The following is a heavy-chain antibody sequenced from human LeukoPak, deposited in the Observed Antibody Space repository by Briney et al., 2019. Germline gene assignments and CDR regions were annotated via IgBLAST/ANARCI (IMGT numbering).Heavy chain of an antibody. V-gene: IGHV3-23*01. CDR1: GFTFSSYA. J-gene: IGHJ3*02. D-gene: IGHD2-2*01. CDR3: AKDNLPHCSSTSCHPNDAFDI. Sequence: GGSLRLSCAASGFTFSSYAMSWVRQAPGKGLEWVSAISGSGGSTYYADSVKGRFTISRDNSKNTLYLQMNSLRAEDTAVYYCAKDNLPHCSSTSCHPNDAFDIWGQGTMVTVSS. CDR2: ISGSGGST.